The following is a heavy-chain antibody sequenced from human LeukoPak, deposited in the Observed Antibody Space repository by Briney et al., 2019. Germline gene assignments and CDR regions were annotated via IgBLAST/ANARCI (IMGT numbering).Heavy chain of an antibody. Sequence: GGSLRLSCAVAGFTFSGYSMIWVRQAPGKGLEWVPYISKRADLIDYADSVKGRFTVFRDNAKNSVYLQMNSLRADDTAVYYCARGDSGVNYYYMDVWGKGTTVSVSS. D-gene: IGHD3-22*01. J-gene: IGHJ6*03. CDR3: ARGDSGVNYYYMDV. CDR2: ISKRADLI. V-gene: IGHV3-48*01. CDR1: GFTFSGYS.